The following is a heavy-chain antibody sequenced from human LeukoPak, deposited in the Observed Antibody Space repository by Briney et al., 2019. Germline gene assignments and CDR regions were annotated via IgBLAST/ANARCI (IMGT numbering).Heavy chain of an antibody. D-gene: IGHD5-24*01. CDR1: GGSISSGDYY. J-gene: IGHJ6*02. CDR2: IYYSGST. Sequence: SETLSLTCTVSGGSISSGDYYWSWIRQPPGKGLEWIGYIYYSGSTYYNPSLKSRVTISVDTSKNQFSLKLSSVTAADTAVYYCARDPRWYYYYGMDVWGQGTTVTVSS. V-gene: IGHV4-30-4*01. CDR3: ARDPRWYYYYGMDV.